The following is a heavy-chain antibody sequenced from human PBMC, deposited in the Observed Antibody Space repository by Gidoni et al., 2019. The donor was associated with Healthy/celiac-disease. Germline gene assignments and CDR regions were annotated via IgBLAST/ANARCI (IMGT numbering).Heavy chain of an antibody. CDR2: ISYDGSNK. Sequence: QVQLVESGGGVVQPGRSLRLSCAASGSTFSSYAMHWVRQAPGKGLECVAVISYDGSNKYYADSVKGRFTISRDNSKNTLYLQMNSLRAEDTAVYYCARANVWYYYDSSGYYSLDIWGQGTMVTVSS. J-gene: IGHJ3*02. CDR1: GSTFSSYA. CDR3: ARANVWYYYDSSGYYSLDI. D-gene: IGHD3-22*01. V-gene: IGHV3-30*01.